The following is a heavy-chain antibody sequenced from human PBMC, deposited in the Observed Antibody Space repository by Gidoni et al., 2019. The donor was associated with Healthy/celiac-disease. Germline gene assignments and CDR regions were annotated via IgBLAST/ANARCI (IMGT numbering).Heavy chain of an antibody. D-gene: IGHD5-12*01. CDR2: IIPIFGTA. Sequence: QVQLVQSGAEVKKPGSSVKVSCKASGGTFSSYAISWVRQAPGQGLEWMGGIIPIFGTANYAQKFQGRVTITADKSTSTAYMELSSLRSEDTAVYYCASGGSPLRLLSFYYYYMDVWGKGTTVTVSS. CDR3: ASGGSPLRLLSFYYYYMDV. J-gene: IGHJ6*03. CDR1: GGTFSSYA. V-gene: IGHV1-69*06.